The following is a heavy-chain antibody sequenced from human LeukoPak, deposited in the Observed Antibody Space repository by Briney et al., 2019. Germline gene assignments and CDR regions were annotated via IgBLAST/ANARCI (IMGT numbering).Heavy chain of an antibody. CDR2: MNLNSGYT. J-gene: IGHJ4*02. Sequence: GASVKVSCKASGYTFTRYDINWVRQASGQGLEWMGWMNLNSGYTGYAQKFQGRVTMTRDTSMSTAYMELSSLRAEDTAMYYCAGMITMIGIEYWGQGTLVTVSS. CDR3: AGMITMIGIEY. CDR1: GYTFTRYD. D-gene: IGHD3-22*01. V-gene: IGHV1-8*01.